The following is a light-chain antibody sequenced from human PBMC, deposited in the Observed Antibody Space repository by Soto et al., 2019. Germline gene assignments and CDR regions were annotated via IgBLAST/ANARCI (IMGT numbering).Light chain of an antibody. Sequence: QSALTQPASVSGSPGQSITISCTGTSSDVGDYDYVSWYQQHPGKDPRVIIYGVSYRPSGVSNRFSGSKSGNTASLTISGLQAEDEADYYCSSYTTSSTRVFGTGTKLTVL. CDR2: GVS. CDR1: SSDVGDYDY. V-gene: IGLV2-14*01. J-gene: IGLJ1*01. CDR3: SSYTTSSTRV.